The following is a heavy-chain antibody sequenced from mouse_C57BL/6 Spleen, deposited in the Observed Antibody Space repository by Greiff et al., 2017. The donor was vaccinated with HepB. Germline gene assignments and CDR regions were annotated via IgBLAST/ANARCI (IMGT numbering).Heavy chain of an antibody. CDR1: GYTFTSYW. CDR2: IYPSDSET. J-gene: IGHJ1*03. CDR3: ARSLLGYWYFDV. D-gene: IGHD4-1*01. Sequence: QVQLQQPGAELVRPGSSVKLSCKASGYTFTSYWMDWVKQRPGQGLEWIGNIYPSDSETHYNQKFKDKATLTVDKSSSTAYMQLSSLTSEDSAVYYCARSLLGYWYFDVWGTGTTVTVSS. V-gene: IGHV1-61*01.